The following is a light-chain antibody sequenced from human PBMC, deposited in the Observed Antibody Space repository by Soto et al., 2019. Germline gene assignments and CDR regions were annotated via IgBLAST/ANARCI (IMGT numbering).Light chain of an antibody. CDR1: GSDIGAYPY. Sequence: QSALTQPPSASGSPGQSVTISCTGTGSDIGAYPYVSWYRHHPGKAPKLLIYEVNKRPSGVPDRFSGSKSGNTASLTVSGLQAEDEADYYCFSYAGSDSGVFGTGTKLTVL. CDR3: FSYAGSDSGV. CDR2: EVN. J-gene: IGLJ1*01. V-gene: IGLV2-8*01.